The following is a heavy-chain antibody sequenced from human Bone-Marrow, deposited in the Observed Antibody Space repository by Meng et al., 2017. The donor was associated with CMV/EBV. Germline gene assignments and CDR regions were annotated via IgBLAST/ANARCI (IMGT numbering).Heavy chain of an antibody. J-gene: IGHJ5*02. Sequence: SVKVSCKASGGTFSSYTISWVRQAPGQGLEWMGRIIPILGIANYAQKFQGRVTITADKSTSTAYMELSSLRSEDTAVYYCGRDFGYCSSTSCYPRNWFDPWGQGTLVTVSS. V-gene: IGHV1-69*04. CDR3: GRDFGYCSSTSCYPRNWFDP. CDR1: GGTFSSYT. D-gene: IGHD2-2*01. CDR2: IIPILGIA.